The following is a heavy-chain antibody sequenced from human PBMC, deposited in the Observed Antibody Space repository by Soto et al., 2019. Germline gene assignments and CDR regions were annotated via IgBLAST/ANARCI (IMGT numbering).Heavy chain of an antibody. CDR3: ARWSYLDY. Sequence: VGSLRLSCAASGFSFDSYALSWVRQAPGKGLEWVSTISGSDGKTFYADSVKGRFSISRDTSQSTLYLQMNSLRADDTAMYYCARWSYLDYWGQGTRVTVSS. CDR1: GFSFDSYA. V-gene: IGHV3-23*01. D-gene: IGHD3-3*01. J-gene: IGHJ4*02. CDR2: ISGSDGKT.